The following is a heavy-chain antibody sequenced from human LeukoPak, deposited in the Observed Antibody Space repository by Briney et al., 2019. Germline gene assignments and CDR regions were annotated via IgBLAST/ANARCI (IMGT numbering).Heavy chain of an antibody. Sequence: GGSLRLSCAASGFTVSSNYMTWVRQDPGKGLEWVSVIYSGGNTYYADSVKGRFTISRDNSKNTLYLQMNSLRAEDTAIYYCARDDVASVFDYWGQGTLVTVSS. CDR1: GFTVSSNY. D-gene: IGHD3-16*01. J-gene: IGHJ4*02. V-gene: IGHV3-66*02. CDR3: ARDDVASVFDY. CDR2: IYSGGNT.